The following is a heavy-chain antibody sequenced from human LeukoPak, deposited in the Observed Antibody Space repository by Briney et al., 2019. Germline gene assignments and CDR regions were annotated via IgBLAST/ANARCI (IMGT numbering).Heavy chain of an antibody. Sequence: GGSLRLSCAASGFTFSSYSMNWVRQAPGKGLEWVSSISSSSSYIYYADSVKGRFTISRDNAKNSLYLQMNSLRAEGTAVYYCARDLYDSSGDVDYWGQGTLVTVSS. CDR3: ARDLYDSSGDVDY. J-gene: IGHJ4*02. CDR2: ISSSSSYI. CDR1: GFTFSSYS. V-gene: IGHV3-21*01. D-gene: IGHD3-22*01.